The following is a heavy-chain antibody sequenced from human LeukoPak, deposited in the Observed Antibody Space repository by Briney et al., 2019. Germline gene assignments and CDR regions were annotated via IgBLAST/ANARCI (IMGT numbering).Heavy chain of an antibody. D-gene: IGHD3-10*01. CDR3: AKDTTSMLRGLPNY. CDR1: GFTFVDYA. Sequence: GGSLRLSCAASGFTFVDYAMHWFRQAPGKGLEWVSGITWNSDSIVYADSVKGRFTISRDNAKNSLYLQMNSLRAEDTALYYCAKDTTSMLRGLPNYWGQGTQVAVSS. CDR2: ITWNSDSI. J-gene: IGHJ4*02. V-gene: IGHV3-9*01.